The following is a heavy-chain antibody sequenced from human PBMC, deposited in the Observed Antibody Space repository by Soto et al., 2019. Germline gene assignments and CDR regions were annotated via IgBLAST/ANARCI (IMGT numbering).Heavy chain of an antibody. Sequence: SETLSLTCTVSGGSITSGDKYWTWIRQSPGKGLEWIGDVYYSGSTNYNPSLKGRTTISVDTSKNQFSLKLSSVTAADTAVYYCASKFGELLADAFDIWGQGTVVTVSS. CDR1: GGSITSGDKY. CDR3: ASKFGELLADAFDI. D-gene: IGHD3-10*01. V-gene: IGHV4-30-4*01. J-gene: IGHJ3*02. CDR2: VYYSGST.